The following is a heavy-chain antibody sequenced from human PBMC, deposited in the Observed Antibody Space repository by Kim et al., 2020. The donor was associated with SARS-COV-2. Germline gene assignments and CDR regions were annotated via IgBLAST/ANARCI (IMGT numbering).Heavy chain of an antibody. CDR3: AKRGRGLRWLGDWYFDL. CDR2: ISWNSGSI. J-gene: IGHJ2*01. CDR1: GFTFDDYA. D-gene: IGHD6-19*01. Sequence: GGSLRLSCAASGFTFDDYAMHWVRQAPGKGLEWVSGISWNSGSIGYADSVKGRFTISRDNAKNSLYLQMNSLRAEDTALYYCAKRGRGLRWLGDWYFDLWGRGTLVTVSS. V-gene: IGHV3-9*01.